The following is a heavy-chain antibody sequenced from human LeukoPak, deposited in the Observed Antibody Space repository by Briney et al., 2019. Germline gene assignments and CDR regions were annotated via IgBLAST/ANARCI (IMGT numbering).Heavy chain of an antibody. J-gene: IGHJ3*02. CDR3: ARGWLPAAGREPDAEPDAFDI. V-gene: IGHV4-59*01. D-gene: IGHD6-13*01. Sequence: SETLSLTCTVSGGSITTKYWTWIRQPPGKGLEWIGYIYHSGSTNYNPSLKSRVTISLDTSKNQFSLKVTSLTAADTAMYYCARGWLPAAGREPDAEPDAFDIWGQGTMVTVSS. CDR1: GGSITTKY. CDR2: IYHSGST.